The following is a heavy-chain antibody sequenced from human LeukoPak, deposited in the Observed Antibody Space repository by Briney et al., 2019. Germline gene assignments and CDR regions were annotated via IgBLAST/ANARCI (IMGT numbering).Heavy chain of an antibody. V-gene: IGHV4-39*01. Sequence: SETLSLTCTVSGGSISSSSYYWGWIRQPPGKGLEWIGSIYYSGSTYYNPSLKSRVTISVDTSKNQFSLKLSSVTAADTAVYYCARQTLGMDMDVWGKGTTVTVSS. D-gene: IGHD6-13*01. CDR1: GGSISSSSYY. J-gene: IGHJ6*03. CDR3: ARQTLGMDMDV. CDR2: IYYSGST.